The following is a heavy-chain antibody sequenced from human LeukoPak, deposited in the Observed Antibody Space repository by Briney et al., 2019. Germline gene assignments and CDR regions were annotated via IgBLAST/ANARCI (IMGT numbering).Heavy chain of an antibody. J-gene: IGHJ4*02. D-gene: IGHD4-23*01. CDR2: IYNSGTT. CDR1: GGSISSGDYY. CDR3: ARGQTTVVTTPEY. V-gene: IGHV4-30-4*01. Sequence: SQTLSLTCTVSGGSISSGDYYWSWIRQPPGKGLEWIGYIYNSGTTYYNPSLKSRLTISVDTSKNQFSLKLSSVTAADTAVYYCARGQTTVVTTPEYWGQGTLVTVSS.